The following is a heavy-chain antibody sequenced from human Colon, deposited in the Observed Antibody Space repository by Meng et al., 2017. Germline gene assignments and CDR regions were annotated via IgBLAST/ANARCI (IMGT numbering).Heavy chain of an antibody. V-gene: IGHV1-8*02. J-gene: IGHJ4*02. D-gene: IGHD3-10*01. CDR2: VTPKSGST. Sequence: QGRRVQSGAEVKKSGVYVKVSCKASGYTFTAYDISWVRQATGQGPEWLGWVTPKSGSTVYAPKFQGRVTMTRNTSISTAYLELTNLRSEDTAMYYCATIRGFLYGYSDDWGQGTLVTVSS. CDR1: GYTFTAYD. CDR3: ATIRGFLYGYSDD.